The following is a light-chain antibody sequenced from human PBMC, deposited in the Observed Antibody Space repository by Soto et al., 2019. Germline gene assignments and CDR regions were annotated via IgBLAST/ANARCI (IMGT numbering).Light chain of an antibody. V-gene: IGKV3-20*01. CDR2: GAS. Sequence: EIVLTQSPGTLSLSPGERATLSCRASQSVSSSYLAWYQQQPGQAPRLRIYGASSRATGIPDRFSGSGSGTDITLTSSRLEPEDLAVYYGQQYDSSPLTCGGGTKVEIK. CDR1: QSVSSSY. CDR3: QQYDSSPLT. J-gene: IGKJ4*01.